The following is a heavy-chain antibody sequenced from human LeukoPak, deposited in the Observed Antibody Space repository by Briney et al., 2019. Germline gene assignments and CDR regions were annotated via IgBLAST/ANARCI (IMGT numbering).Heavy chain of an antibody. Sequence: GGSLRLSCAASGFTFSSYGMHWVRQAPGKGLEWGAVISYDGSSKYYADSVKGRFTISRDNSKNTLYLQMNSLRAEDTAVYYCALTGGSSNYWGQGTLVTVSS. CDR2: ISYDGSSK. CDR1: GFTFSSYG. V-gene: IGHV3-30*03. CDR3: ALTGGSSNY. D-gene: IGHD1-26*01. J-gene: IGHJ4*02.